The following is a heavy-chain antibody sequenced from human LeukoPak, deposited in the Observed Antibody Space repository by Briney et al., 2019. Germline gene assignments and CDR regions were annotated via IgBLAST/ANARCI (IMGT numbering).Heavy chain of an antibody. CDR1: GVTFTNYA. J-gene: IGHJ4*02. CDR2: IGASGGNT. D-gene: IGHD5-24*01. Sequence: GGSLRLSCATSGVTFTNYAMSWVRQAPGKGLEWVSAIGASGGNTYYADSVKGRFTISRDNSKNMLYLQMNSLGAEDTAVYYCAKDRIKDGYNDYWGQGILVTVSS. V-gene: IGHV3-23*01. CDR3: AKDRIKDGYNDY.